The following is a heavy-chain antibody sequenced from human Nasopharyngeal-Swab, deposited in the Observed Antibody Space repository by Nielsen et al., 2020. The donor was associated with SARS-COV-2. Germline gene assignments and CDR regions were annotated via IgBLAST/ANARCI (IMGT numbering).Heavy chain of an antibody. CDR1: GFTFDDYG. J-gene: IGHJ4*02. CDR2: INWNGGST. CDR3: ARDPPTYYYDSSGYYSEFYFDY. V-gene: IGHV3-20*04. D-gene: IGHD3-22*01. Sequence: GGSLRLSCAASGFTFDDYGMSWVRQAPGKGLEWVSGINWNGGSTGYADSVKGRFTISRDNAKNSLYLQMNSLRAEDTAVYYCARDPPTYYYDSSGYYSEFYFDYWGQGTLVTVSS.